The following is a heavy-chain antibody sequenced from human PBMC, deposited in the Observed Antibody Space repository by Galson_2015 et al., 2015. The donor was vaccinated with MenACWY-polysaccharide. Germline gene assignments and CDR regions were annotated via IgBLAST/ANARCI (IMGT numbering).Heavy chain of an antibody. CDR3: ASQTWTGYFDY. Sequence: SLRLSCAASGFSLSSFWMSWVRQAPGKGLEWVANIKQDGSEKYYVDSVKGRFTISRGNAKNSLYLRMNSLRAEDTAMYYCASQTWTGYFDYWGQGSLVTVSS. D-gene: IGHD3-10*01. CDR2: IKQDGSEK. V-gene: IGHV3-7*03. CDR1: GFSLSSFW. J-gene: IGHJ4*02.